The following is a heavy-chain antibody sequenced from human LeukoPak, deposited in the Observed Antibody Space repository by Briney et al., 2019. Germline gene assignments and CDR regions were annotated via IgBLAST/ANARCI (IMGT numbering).Heavy chain of an antibody. V-gene: IGHV3-11*01. CDR2: ISSSGSTI. CDR1: GFTFSDYY. Sequence: PGGSLRLSCAASGFTFSDYYMSWIRQAPGKGLEWVSYISSSGSTIYYADSVKGRFTISRDNAKNSLYLQMNSLRAEDTAVYYCARDLESSSDAFDIWGQGTMVTVSS. CDR3: ARDLESSSDAFDI. D-gene: IGHD1-1*01. J-gene: IGHJ3*02.